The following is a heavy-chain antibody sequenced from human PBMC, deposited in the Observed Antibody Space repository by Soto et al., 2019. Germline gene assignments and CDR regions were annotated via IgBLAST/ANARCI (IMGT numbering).Heavy chain of an antibody. D-gene: IGHD2-15*01. CDR1: GGSISSSNW. CDR2: IYHSGST. V-gene: IGHV4-4*02. Sequence: PSETLSLTCAVSGGSISSSNWWSWVRQPPGKGLELIGEIYHSGSTNYNPSLKSRVTISVDKSKNQFSLKLSSVTAADTAVYYCARDGNCSGGSCRYYYYYGMDVWGQGTTVTVSS. CDR3: ARDGNCSGGSCRYYYYYGMDV. J-gene: IGHJ6*02.